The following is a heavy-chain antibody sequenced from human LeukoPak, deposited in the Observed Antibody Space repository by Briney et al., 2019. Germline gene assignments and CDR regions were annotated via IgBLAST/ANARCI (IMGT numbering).Heavy chain of an antibody. CDR3: AKVNWNYQKYYFDY. Sequence: GSLRLSCAASGFTFSSYAMSWVRQAPGKGLEWVSAISGSGGSTYYADSVKGRFTISRDNSKNTLYLQMDSLRAEDTAVYYCAKVNWNYQKYYFDYWGQGTLVTVSS. CDR1: GFTFSSYA. CDR2: ISGSGGST. D-gene: IGHD1-7*01. V-gene: IGHV3-23*01. J-gene: IGHJ4*02.